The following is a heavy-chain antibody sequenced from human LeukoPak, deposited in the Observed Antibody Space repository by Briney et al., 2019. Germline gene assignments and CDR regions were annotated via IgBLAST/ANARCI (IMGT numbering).Heavy chain of an antibody. J-gene: IGHJ4*02. CDR2: IYYSGST. V-gene: IGHV4-4*02. CDR3: ARGIAVAGTDYYFDY. Sequence: SGTLSLTCAVSGGSISSSYWWSWVRQPPGKGLEWIGYIYYSGSTNYNPSLKSRVTISVDTSKNQFSLKLSSVTAADTAVYYCARGIAVAGTDYYFDYWGQGTLVTVSS. CDR1: GGSISSSYW. D-gene: IGHD6-19*01.